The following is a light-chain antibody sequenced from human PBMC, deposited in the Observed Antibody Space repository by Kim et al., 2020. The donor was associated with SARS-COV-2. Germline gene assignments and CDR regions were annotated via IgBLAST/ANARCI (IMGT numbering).Light chain of an antibody. CDR2: DVN. V-gene: IGLV2-11*01. Sequence: GQSVTRYCTGTSGDIGGYNYVAWYQHHPGKGPKLMIYDVNKWPSGVPDRFSGSKSGNTASLTISGLQVEDEADYYCCSYSGRYTFVFGGGTQLTVL. J-gene: IGLJ2*01. CDR3: CSYSGRYTFV. CDR1: SGDIGGYNY.